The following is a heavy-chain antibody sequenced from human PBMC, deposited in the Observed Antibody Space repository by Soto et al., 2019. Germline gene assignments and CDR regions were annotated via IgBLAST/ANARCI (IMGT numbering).Heavy chain of an antibody. J-gene: IGHJ6*02. Sequence: ASVKVSCKASGGTFSSYAMSWVRQAPGQGLEWMGWISVYNGNTKYAQKFQGRATMTTQTSTNTAYMELRRLRSDDTAVYYCARDAYCGGDGQPLYTRYYGMDVWGQGTTVTVSS. CDR3: ARDAYCGGDGQPLYTRYYGMDV. CDR2: ISVYNGNT. CDR1: GGTFSSYA. D-gene: IGHD2-21*02. V-gene: IGHV1-18*01.